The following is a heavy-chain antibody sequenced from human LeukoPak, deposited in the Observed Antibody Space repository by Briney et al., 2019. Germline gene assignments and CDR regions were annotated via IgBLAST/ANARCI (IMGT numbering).Heavy chain of an antibody. V-gene: IGHV1-8*01. Sequence: ASVKLSCKASGYTLTSYDINWVRHAPGQGRECVGGMNPNRGNTGYAQKFQGGVPKTRNTPISTAHRELRRWRSPNTAVYYCAIDRIVAYNWFDLWGQGTLVTVSS. CDR1: GYTLTSYD. CDR2: MNPNRGNT. J-gene: IGHJ5*02. CDR3: AIDRIVAYNWFDL. D-gene: IGHD1-26*01.